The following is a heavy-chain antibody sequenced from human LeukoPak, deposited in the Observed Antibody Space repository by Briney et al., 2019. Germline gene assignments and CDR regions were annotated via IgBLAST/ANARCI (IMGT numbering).Heavy chain of an antibody. V-gene: IGHV3-9*01. J-gene: IGHJ4*02. CDR2: ISWNSGSI. Sequence: GGSLRLSCAGSGFIFNNYAMHWVRQPPGKGLEWVSGISWNSGSIDYADSVKGRFTISRDNAKNSLYLQMNSLRAEDTAVYYCARDGLATTDYWGQGTLVTVSS. D-gene: IGHD3/OR15-3a*01. CDR1: GFIFNNYA. CDR3: ARDGLATTDY.